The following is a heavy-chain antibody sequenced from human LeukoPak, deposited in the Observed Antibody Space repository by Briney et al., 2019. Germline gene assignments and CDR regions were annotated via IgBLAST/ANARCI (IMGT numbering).Heavy chain of an antibody. J-gene: IGHJ4*02. CDR2: TYYRSKWYD. CDR3: ARGNIGLTVFRFDY. Sequence: SQTLSLTCAISGDSVSSNSAAWNWIRQSPSRGLEWLGRTYYRSKWYDDYAVSVKSRITINPDTSKNQSSLQLNSVTPEDTAVYYCARGNIGLTVFRFDYWGQGTLVTVSS. CDR1: GDSVSSNSAA. V-gene: IGHV6-1*01. D-gene: IGHD2-21*02.